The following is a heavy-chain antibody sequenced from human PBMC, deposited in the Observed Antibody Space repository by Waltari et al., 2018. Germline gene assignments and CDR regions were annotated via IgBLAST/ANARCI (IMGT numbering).Heavy chain of an antibody. CDR1: GFTFSSSW. D-gene: IGHD6-13*01. CDR3: AIGGVETSWYWRY. Sequence: EVQVVESGGGLVQPGGSLRLSWAASGFTFSSSWMTWVRQAPGKGLEWVANIKKDGSGTYYVDSVKCRFTISRDNTKNSLYLQMSSLRAEDTAVYYCAIGGVETSWYWRYWGQGTLVTVSS. J-gene: IGHJ4*02. V-gene: IGHV3-7*01. CDR2: IKKDGSGT.